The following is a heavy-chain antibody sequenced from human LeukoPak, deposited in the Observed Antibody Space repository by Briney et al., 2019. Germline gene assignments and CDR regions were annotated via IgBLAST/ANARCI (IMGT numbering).Heavy chain of an antibody. V-gene: IGHV4-59*12. CDR1: GGSISSYY. CDR2: IYYSGST. J-gene: IGHJ4*02. CDR3: ARDQYRSGGSCSQTLDY. Sequence: PSETLSLTCTVSGGSISSYYWSWIRQPPGKGLEWIGYIYYSGSTNYNPSLKSRVTISVDTSKNQFSLKLSSVTAADTAVYYCARDQYRSGGSCSQTLDYWGQGTLVTVSS. D-gene: IGHD2-15*01.